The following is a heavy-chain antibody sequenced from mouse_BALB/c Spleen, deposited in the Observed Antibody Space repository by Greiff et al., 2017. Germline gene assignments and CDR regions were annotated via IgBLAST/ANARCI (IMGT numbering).Heavy chain of an antibody. CDR3: ARRNGYDGGLAY. D-gene: IGHD2-2*01. V-gene: IGHV1S81*02. Sequence: QLQQPGAELVKPGASVKLSCKASGYTFTSYWMHWVKQRTGQGLEWIGEINPSNGRTNYNEKFKSKATLTVDKSSSTAYMQLSSLTSEDSAVYYCARRNGYDGGLAYWGQGTLVTVSA. J-gene: IGHJ3*01. CDR2: INPSNGRT. CDR1: GYTFTSYW.